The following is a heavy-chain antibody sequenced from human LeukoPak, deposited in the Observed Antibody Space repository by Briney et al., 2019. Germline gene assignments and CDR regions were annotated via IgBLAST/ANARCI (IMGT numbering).Heavy chain of an antibody. CDR3: VGTIASRGSEY. CDR2: VSGSGDRM. J-gene: IGHJ4*02. Sequence: GGSLRLSCAASGFTSSSYALNWVRQAPGKGLEWVATVSGSGDRMYHADSVKGRFTVSRDNAKNTVYLQMNNLRVDDTAMYYCVGTIASRGSEYWGQGALVTVSS. CDR1: GFTSSSYA. D-gene: IGHD6-6*01. V-gene: IGHV3-23*01.